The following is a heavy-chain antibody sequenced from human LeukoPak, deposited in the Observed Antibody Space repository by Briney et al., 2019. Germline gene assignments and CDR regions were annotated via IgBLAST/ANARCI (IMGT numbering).Heavy chain of an antibody. V-gene: IGHV3-49*04. J-gene: IGHJ4*02. Sequence: PGGSLRLSCTASGVTFWGYAMSGVRQAPGKGGEGVVFIIGISYGGTTAYAASVKCRFTISRDDSKSIAYLQMTGLKTEDTAVYYCWRGGSYYDYFDYWGQGTLVTVSS. CDR1: GVTFWGYA. CDR2: IIGISYGGTT. D-gene: IGHD1-26*01. CDR3: WRGGSYYDYFDY.